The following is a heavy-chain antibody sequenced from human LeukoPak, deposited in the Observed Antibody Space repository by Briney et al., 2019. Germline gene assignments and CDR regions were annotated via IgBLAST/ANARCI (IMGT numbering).Heavy chain of an antibody. D-gene: IGHD4-23*01. V-gene: IGHV4-59*01. Sequence: SGTLSLTCGVSGGSISGTNWWSWIRQPPGKGLEWIGYIYNSGSTNCNHSLKSRVTISEDMSNNQFSLKLSSVTAADTAVYYCARALRLWGGNSGIAFDIWGQGTMVTVSS. CDR1: GGSISGTNW. J-gene: IGHJ3*02. CDR3: ARALRLWGGNSGIAFDI. CDR2: IYNSGST.